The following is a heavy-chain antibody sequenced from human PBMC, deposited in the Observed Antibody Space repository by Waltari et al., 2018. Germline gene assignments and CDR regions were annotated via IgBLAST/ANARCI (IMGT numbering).Heavy chain of an antibody. Sequence: EVQLVESGGDLVHPGGSLRVSCAASGFTFSNHWMSWVRQAPGKGLEWVANIKQDGSEQNHADSLMGRFTISRDNAKNSLYLEMNRLRPEDTAVYYCARLWNGPDSWGQGTLVTVSS. V-gene: IGHV3-7*05. CDR1: GFTFSNHW. CDR3: ARLWNGPDS. D-gene: IGHD1-1*01. J-gene: IGHJ4*02. CDR2: IKQDGSEQ.